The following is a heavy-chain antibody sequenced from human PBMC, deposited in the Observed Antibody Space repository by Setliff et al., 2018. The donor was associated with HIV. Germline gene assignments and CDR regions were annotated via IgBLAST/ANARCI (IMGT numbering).Heavy chain of an antibody. D-gene: IGHD1-26*01. CDR3: ARLRSELGVFDY. Sequence: SETLSLTCTVSGGSISSDYWSWIRQPPGKGLEWIGYVYHSGSTNYNPSLKSRVTISVDTSKNQFSMKLRSVTAADTAVYYCARLRSELGVFDYWVQGTLVTVSS. V-gene: IGHV4-59*08. CDR1: GGSISSDY. J-gene: IGHJ4*02. CDR2: VYHSGST.